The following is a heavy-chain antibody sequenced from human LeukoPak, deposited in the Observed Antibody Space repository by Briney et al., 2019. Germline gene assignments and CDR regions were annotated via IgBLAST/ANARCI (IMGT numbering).Heavy chain of an antibody. D-gene: IGHD6-13*01. Sequence: GGSLRLPCAASGFTFRSYWMSWVRQAPGKGLEWVANIKQGGSEKYYVDSVKGRFTISRDNAKNSLYLQMNSLRAEDTAVYYCARSHDPSYSGSLPYYFDYWGQGTLVTVSS. CDR1: GFTFRSYW. J-gene: IGHJ4*02. CDR2: IKQGGSEK. V-gene: IGHV3-7*04. CDR3: ARSHDPSYSGSLPYYFDY.